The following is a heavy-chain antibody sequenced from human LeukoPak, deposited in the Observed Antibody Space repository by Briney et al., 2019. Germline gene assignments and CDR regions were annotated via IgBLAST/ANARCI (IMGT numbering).Heavy chain of an antibody. V-gene: IGHV1-2*07. CDR1: GYGFSDHY. CDR2: INPNSGGP. J-gene: IGHJ3*01. D-gene: IGHD2/OR15-2a*01. Sequence: ASVKVSFKSTGYGFSDHYIHVIRQAPGQRLEWVGWINPNSGGPIYAPKFQDRVTMTRDTSITTAYMELSRLRSDDTAFYYCARGSSPSMHIFGRLRDDVDVWGRETRVTVSS. CDR3: ARGSSPSMHIFGRLRDDVDV.